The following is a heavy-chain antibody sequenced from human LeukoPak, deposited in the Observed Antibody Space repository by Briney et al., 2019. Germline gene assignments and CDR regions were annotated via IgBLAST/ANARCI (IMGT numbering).Heavy chain of an antibody. V-gene: IGHV4-61*05. Sequence: SSETLSLTCSVSGGSIIDTNYYWAWIRQPPGKGLEWIGYVSYTGSTNYNPSLKSRVTISVDTSKNQFSLKLSSVTAADTAVYYCARPATAYWGQGTLVTVSS. CDR2: VSYTGST. J-gene: IGHJ4*02. D-gene: IGHD1-26*01. CDR1: GGSIIDTNYY. CDR3: ARPATAY.